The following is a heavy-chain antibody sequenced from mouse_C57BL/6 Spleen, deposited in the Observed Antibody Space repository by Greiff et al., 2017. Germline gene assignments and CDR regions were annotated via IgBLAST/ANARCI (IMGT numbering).Heavy chain of an antibody. CDR3: ASMVTSWYFDV. CDR2: MYPGDGDT. D-gene: IGHD2-2*01. V-gene: IGHV1-82*01. J-gene: IGHJ1*03. Sequence: QVQLKESGPELVKPGASVKISCKASGYAFSSSWMNWVKQRPGKGLEWIGRMYPGDGDTNYNGKFKGKATLTADKSSSTAYMQLSSLTSEDSAVYFCASMVTSWYFDVWGTGTTVTVSS. CDR1: GYAFSSSW.